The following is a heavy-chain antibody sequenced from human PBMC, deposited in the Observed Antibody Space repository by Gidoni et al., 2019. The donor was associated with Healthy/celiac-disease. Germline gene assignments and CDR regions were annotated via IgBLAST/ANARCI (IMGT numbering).Heavy chain of an antibody. CDR1: GGSISSGGYY. V-gene: IGHV4-31*03. CDR3: AREGFLGKNVCYFDY. Sequence: QVQLQESGPGLVKPSQTLSLTCPVSGGSISSGGYYWSWIRQHPGKGLEWIGYIYYSGSTYYNPSLKSRVTISVDTSKNQFSLKLSSVTAADTAVYYCAREGFLGKNVCYFDYWGQGTLVTVSS. J-gene: IGHJ4*02. D-gene: IGHD3-16*01. CDR2: IYYSGST.